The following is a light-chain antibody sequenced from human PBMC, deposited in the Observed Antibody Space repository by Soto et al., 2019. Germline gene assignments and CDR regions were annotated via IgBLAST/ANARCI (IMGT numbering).Light chain of an antibody. CDR1: TGAVTNGHY. CDR2: DTT. CDR3: LLSYNGPYV. Sequence: AGVTQEPSLTGSPGGTVTLTCGSSTGAVTNGHYPYWFQQKPGQAPRTLIYDTTNRHSWTPARFSGSLLGGKAALTLSGAQPEDEAEYYCLLSYNGPYVFGTGTKVTV. V-gene: IGLV7-46*01. J-gene: IGLJ1*01.